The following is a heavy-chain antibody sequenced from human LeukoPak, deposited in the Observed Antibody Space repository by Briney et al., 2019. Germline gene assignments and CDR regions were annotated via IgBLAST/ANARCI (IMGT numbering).Heavy chain of an antibody. Sequence: RSETLSLTCTVSGDFITAYYWSWIRQPPGKGLERIGYVYYTGSTEYNPSLRSRVTISLDLSKHQFSLNLTSVTAADTAVYHCASNTGTVFDYWGQGALVTVSS. J-gene: IGHJ4*02. D-gene: IGHD7-27*01. CDR2: VYYTGST. V-gene: IGHV4-59*01. CDR3: ASNTGTVFDY. CDR1: GDFITAYY.